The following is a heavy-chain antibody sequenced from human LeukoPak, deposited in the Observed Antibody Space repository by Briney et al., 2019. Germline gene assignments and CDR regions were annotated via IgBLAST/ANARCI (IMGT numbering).Heavy chain of an antibody. V-gene: IGHV4-59*01. Sequence: SETLSLTCTASGGSISSYYWSWIRQPPGKGLEWIGYIYYSGSTNYNPSLKGRVTISVDTSKNQFSLKLSSVTAADTAVYYCARGSVMSFDIWGQGTMVTVSS. D-gene: IGHD3-16*01. CDR3: ARGSVMSFDI. CDR1: GGSISSYY. J-gene: IGHJ3*02. CDR2: IYYSGST.